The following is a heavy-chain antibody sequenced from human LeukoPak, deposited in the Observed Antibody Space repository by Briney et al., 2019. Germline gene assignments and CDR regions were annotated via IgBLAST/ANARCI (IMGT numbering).Heavy chain of an antibody. D-gene: IGHD3-9*01. V-gene: IGHV1-2*02. CDR3: ARDQGYFDWLFPPSY. Sequence: PGESLRISCKGSGYTFTGYYMHWVRQAPGQGLEWMGWINPNSGGTNYAQKFQGRVTMTRDTSISTAYMELSRLRSDDTAVYYCARDQGYFDWLFPPSYWGQGTLVTVSS. J-gene: IGHJ4*02. CDR1: GYTFTGYY. CDR2: INPNSGGT.